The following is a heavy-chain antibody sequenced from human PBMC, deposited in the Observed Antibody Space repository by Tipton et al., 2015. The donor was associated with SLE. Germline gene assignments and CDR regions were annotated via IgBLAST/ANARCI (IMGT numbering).Heavy chain of an antibody. CDR1: GGSISSYY. CDR2: IYTSGST. V-gene: IGHV4-4*08. CDR3: AREGDYYDSSGDYYYYGMDV. D-gene: IGHD3-22*01. Sequence: TLSLTCTVSGGSISSYYWSWIRQPPGKGLEWIGYIYTSGSTSYNPSLKSRVTMSVDTSKNQFSLKLSSVTAADTAVYYCAREGDYYDSSGDYYYYGMDVWGQGTTVTVSS. J-gene: IGHJ6*02.